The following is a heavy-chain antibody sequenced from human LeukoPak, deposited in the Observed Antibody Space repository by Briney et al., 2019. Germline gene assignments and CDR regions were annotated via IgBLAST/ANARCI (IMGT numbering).Heavy chain of an antibody. CDR2: ISGSGGST. V-gene: IGHV3-23*01. J-gene: IGHJ6*02. CDR3: AKPPHSSGRYHYYYYGMDV. Sequence: GVSLRLSCAASGFTFSSYAMSWVRQAPGKGLEWVSAISGSGGSTYYADSVKGRFTISRDNSKNTLYLQMNSLRAEDTAVYYCAKPPHSSGRYHYYYYGMDVWGQGTTVTVSS. CDR1: GFTFSSYA. D-gene: IGHD6-19*01.